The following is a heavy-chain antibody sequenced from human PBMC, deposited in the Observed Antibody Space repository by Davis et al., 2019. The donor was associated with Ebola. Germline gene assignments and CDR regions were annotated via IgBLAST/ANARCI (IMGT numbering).Heavy chain of an antibody. D-gene: IGHD3-3*01. CDR3: AKDIGNYDFWSGYYPS. CDR1: GFTFSSYG. J-gene: IGHJ4*02. CDR2: ISYDGSNK. V-gene: IGHV3-30*18. Sequence: PGGSLRLSCSASGFTFSSYGMHWVRQAPGKGLEWVAVISYDGSNKYYADSVKGRFTISRDNAKNSLYLQMNSLRAEDTALYYCAKDIGNYDFWSGYYPSWGQGTLVTVSS.